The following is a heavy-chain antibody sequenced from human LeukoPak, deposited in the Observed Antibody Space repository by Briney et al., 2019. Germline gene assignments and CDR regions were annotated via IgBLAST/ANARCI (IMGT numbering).Heavy chain of an antibody. D-gene: IGHD2-15*01. CDR3: ARTTKLATFDP. V-gene: IGHV4-4*09. CDR1: GGSISSYY. J-gene: IGHJ5*02. CDR2: IYTSGST. Sequence: SETLSPTCTVSGGSISSYYWSWIRQPPGKGLEWIGYIYTSGSTNYNPSLKSRVTISVDTSKNQFSLKLSSVTAADTAVYYCARTTKLATFDPWGQGTLVTVSS.